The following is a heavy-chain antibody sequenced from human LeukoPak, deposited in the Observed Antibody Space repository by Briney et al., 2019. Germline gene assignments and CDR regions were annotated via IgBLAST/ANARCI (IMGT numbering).Heavy chain of an antibody. D-gene: IGHD6-6*01. CDR1: GGSISSSSYY. Sequence: PSETLSRTCTVSGGSISSSSYYWGWLRQPPGKGLEWIGGIYYSGSTYYNPSLKSRVTISVDTSKNQFSLKLSSVTAADTAMYYCARASIAALNWFDPWGQGTLVTVSS. CDR2: IYYSGST. J-gene: IGHJ5*02. V-gene: IGHV4-39*07. CDR3: ARASIAALNWFDP.